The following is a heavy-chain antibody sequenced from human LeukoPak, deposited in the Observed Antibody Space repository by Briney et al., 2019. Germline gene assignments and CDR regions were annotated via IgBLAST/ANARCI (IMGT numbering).Heavy chain of an antibody. V-gene: IGHV3-21*01. J-gene: IGHJ4*02. Sequence: PGGSLRLSCAAPGFTFSYYTMNWVRQAPGKGLEWVSSIRSRSSYISYADSVKGRFTISRDNAKNSLYLQMDSLRAEDTAVYYCARDGHFDYWGQGTLVTVSS. CDR3: ARDGHFDY. CDR2: IRSRSSYI. CDR1: GFTFSYYT.